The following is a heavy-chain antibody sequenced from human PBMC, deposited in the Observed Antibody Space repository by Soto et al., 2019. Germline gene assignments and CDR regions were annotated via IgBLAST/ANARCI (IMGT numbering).Heavy chain of an antibody. J-gene: IGHJ4*02. D-gene: IGHD6-19*01. CDR3: ATASSWCIAVAGTPNYFAY. Sequence: ASVKVSCKVCGYTVTELSMHWVRQAPGKGLEWMGGFDPEDGETIYAQKFQGRVTMTEDTSTDTAYMELSSLRSEDTAVYYCATASSWCIAVAGTPNYFAYSGQGTLVPVSS. CDR2: FDPEDGET. V-gene: IGHV1-24*01. CDR1: GYTVTELS.